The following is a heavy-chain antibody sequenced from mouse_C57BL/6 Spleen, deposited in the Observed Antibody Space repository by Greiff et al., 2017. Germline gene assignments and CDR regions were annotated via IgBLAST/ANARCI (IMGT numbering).Heavy chain of an antibody. CDR2: INPNNGGT. CDR1: GYTFTDYY. Sequence: EVQLQQSGPELVKPGASVKISCKASGYTFTDYYMNWVKQSHGKSLEWIGDINPNNGGTSYNQKFKGKATLTVDKSSSTAYMELRSLTSEDSAVYYCARSRTVVARGYAMDYWGQGTSVTVSS. D-gene: IGHD1-1*01. V-gene: IGHV1-26*01. CDR3: ARSRTVVARGYAMDY. J-gene: IGHJ4*01.